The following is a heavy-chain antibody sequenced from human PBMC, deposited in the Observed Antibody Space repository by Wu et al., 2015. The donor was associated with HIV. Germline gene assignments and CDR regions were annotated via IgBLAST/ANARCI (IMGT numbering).Heavy chain of an antibody. D-gene: IGHD3-3*01. V-gene: IGHV1-2*02. J-gene: IGHJ3*02. Sequence: QVQLVQSGAEVKKPGASVKVSCKASGYTFTGYYMHWVRQAPGQGLEWMGWINPNSGGTNYAQKFQGRVTMTRDTSISTAYMELSRLRSDDTAVYYCARESFWSWLTMSFDIVGQGTMVTVSS. CDR3: ARESFWSWLTMSFDI. CDR2: INPNSGGT. CDR1: GYTFTGYY.